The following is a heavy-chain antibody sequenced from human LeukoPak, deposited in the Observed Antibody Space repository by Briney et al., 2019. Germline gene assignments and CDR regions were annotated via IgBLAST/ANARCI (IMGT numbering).Heavy chain of an antibody. Sequence: PGASLRLSCAASGFTFSSYAMSWVRQAPGKGLEWVSAICGSGGSTYYADSVKGRFTISRDNSKNTLYLQMNSLRAEDTAVYYCAKALEVVGPSYYYYGMDVWGQGTTVTVSS. CDR2: ICGSGGST. CDR3: AKALEVVGPSYYYYGMDV. D-gene: IGHD2-15*01. CDR1: GFTFSSYA. V-gene: IGHV3-23*01. J-gene: IGHJ6*02.